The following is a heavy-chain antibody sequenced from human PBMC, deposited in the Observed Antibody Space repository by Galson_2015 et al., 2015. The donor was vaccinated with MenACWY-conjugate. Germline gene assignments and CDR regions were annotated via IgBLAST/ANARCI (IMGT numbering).Heavy chain of an antibody. V-gene: IGHV3-23*01. CDR2: ISTSGGRT. D-gene: IGHD3-3*01. CDR1: GFTFSTFG. J-gene: IGHJ3*01. Sequence: LRLSCAASGFTFSTFGMSWVRQAPGKGLEWVSAISTSGGRTYYADSVRGRFTISRDNADNILYLQMNSLRVADTAVYYCAKASFGVTIGEVFAFDSWGQGTMITVSS. CDR3: AKASFGVTIGEVFAFDS.